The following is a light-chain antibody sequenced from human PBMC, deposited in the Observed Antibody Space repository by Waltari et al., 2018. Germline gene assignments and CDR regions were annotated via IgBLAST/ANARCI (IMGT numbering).Light chain of an antibody. CDR1: QSISSY. CDR2: AAS. CDR3: EQSYSTPGT. J-gene: IGKJ2*01. V-gene: IGKV1-39*01. Sequence: DIQMTQTPSSLSGSVGDSVTIPCRASQSISSYLKWYQQKPGKAPKLLIYAASSLQSGVPSRFSGSGSGTDFTLTISSLQPEDFATYYCEQSYSTPGTFGQGTKLEIK.